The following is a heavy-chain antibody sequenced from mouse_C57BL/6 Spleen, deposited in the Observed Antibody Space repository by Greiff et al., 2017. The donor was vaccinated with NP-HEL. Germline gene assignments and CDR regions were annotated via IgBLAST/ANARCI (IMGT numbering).Heavy chain of an antibody. CDR1: GYTFTDYE. CDR2: IDPETGGT. J-gene: IGHJ2*01. V-gene: IGHV1-15*01. Sequence: VQLQQSGAELVRPGASVTLSCKASGYTFTDYEMHWVKQTPVHGLEWIGAIDPETGGTAYNQKFKGKAILTADKSSSTAYMELRSLTSEDSAVYYCTRGYYGRFDYWGQGTTLTVSS. D-gene: IGHD1-1*01. CDR3: TRGYYGRFDY.